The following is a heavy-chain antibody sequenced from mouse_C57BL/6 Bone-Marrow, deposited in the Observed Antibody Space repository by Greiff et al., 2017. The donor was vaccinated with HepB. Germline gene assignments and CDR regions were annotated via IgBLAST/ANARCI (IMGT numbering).Heavy chain of an antibody. Sequence: DVQLVESVAELVRPGASVKLSCTASGFNIKNTYMHWVKQRPEQGLEWIGRIDPANGNTKYAPKFQGKATITADTSSNTAYLQLSSLTSEDTAIYYCARGNYGSSYGGFFDYWGQGTTLTVSS. CDR2: IDPANGNT. J-gene: IGHJ2*01. V-gene: IGHV14-3*01. CDR1: GFNIKNTY. D-gene: IGHD1-1*01. CDR3: ARGNYGSSYGGFFDY.